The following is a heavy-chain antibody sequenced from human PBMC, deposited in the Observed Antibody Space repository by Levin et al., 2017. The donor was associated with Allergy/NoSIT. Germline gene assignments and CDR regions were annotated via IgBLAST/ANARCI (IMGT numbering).Heavy chain of an antibody. J-gene: IGHJ4*02. D-gene: IGHD6-13*01. V-gene: IGHV3-15*05. CDR2: IKSITDGGTT. CDR1: GFTFSNVW. CDR3: VAGAGGY. Sequence: GGSLRLSCAASGFTFSNVWMNWVRQAPGKGLEWVGRIKSITDGGTTDYAAPVKGRFIISRDDSKITLYLHLNSLITEDTAVYCCVAGAGGYWGQGTRVTVSS.